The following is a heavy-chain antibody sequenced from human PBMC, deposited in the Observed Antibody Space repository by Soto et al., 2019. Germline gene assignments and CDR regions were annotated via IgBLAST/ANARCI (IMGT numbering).Heavy chain of an antibody. CDR1: GFTFSSYA. J-gene: IGHJ4*02. D-gene: IGHD6-13*01. Sequence: EVQLLESGGGLTQPGGSLRLSCAASGFTFSSYAMSWVRQAPGKGLEWVSGISGSGGNKYYVDSVKGRFTISRDNSKNTLYLQMNSLRAEDTAVYYCANARYYSGNWYGVYSWGQGTLVTVSS. CDR3: ANARYYSGNWYGVYS. V-gene: IGHV3-23*01. CDR2: ISGSGGNK.